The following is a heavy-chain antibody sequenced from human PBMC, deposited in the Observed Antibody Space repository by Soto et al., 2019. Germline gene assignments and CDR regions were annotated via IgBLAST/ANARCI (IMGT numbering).Heavy chain of an antibody. D-gene: IGHD1-26*01. V-gene: IGHV4-59*01. Sequence: SETLSLTCTVSGGSISSYYWSWIRQPPGKGLEWIGYIYYSGSTNYNPSLKSRVTISVDTSKNQIFLRLNSVTAADTAVYYCASSAIVGREVNTWFDPWGQGILVTVSS. CDR3: ASSAIVGREVNTWFDP. CDR1: GGSISSYY. CDR2: IYYSGST. J-gene: IGHJ5*02.